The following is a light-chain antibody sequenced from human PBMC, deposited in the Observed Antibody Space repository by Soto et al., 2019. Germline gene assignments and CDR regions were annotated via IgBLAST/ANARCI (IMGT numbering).Light chain of an antibody. CDR3: QQRINWPLT. CDR2: DAS. CDR1: QSVSID. V-gene: IGKV3-11*01. Sequence: EIVLTQSPATLSSSPGERATLSCRASQSVSIDLAWYQQKPGQAPRLLIYDASNRATGIPARFSGSGSGTDFTLTISRLEPEEFAVDYCQQRINWPLTFGGGTKVDIK. J-gene: IGKJ4*01.